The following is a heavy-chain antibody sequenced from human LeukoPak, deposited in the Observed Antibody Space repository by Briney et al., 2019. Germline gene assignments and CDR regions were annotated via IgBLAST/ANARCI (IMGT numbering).Heavy chain of an antibody. Sequence: GASVKVSCKTSGYTFTNYYVHWVRQAPGQGLEWMGYIIPDSGGADYDQRFQGRATMTRDKSISTVYMELSSLRSDDTAVYYCSTEDKYCGGANCGKYWGQGTLVTVSS. J-gene: IGHJ4*02. CDR1: GYTFTNYY. D-gene: IGHD2-21*01. CDR3: STEDKYCGGANCGKY. CDR2: IIPDSGGA. V-gene: IGHV1-2*02.